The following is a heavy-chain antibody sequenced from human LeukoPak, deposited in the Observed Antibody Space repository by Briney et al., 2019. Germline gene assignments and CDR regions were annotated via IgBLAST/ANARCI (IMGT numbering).Heavy chain of an antibody. V-gene: IGHV3-7*01. Sequence: GGSLRLSCAPSGVTFSRDWMGGGRQAPGEGVERVADIKKDGSEKYYVDSVKGRFTISRDNAKNSLYLQMNSLRAEDTAVYYCATLELNPLWNDGIPWDYWGQGTLVTVSS. CDR1: GVTFSRDW. CDR2: IKKDGSEK. CDR3: ATLELNPLWNDGIPWDY. D-gene: IGHD1-1*01. J-gene: IGHJ4*02.